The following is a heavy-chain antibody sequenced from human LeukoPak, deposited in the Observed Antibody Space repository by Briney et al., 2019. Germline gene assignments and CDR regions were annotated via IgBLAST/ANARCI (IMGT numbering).Heavy chain of an antibody. CDR1: GASLRNYY. CDR3: ARDRWLDF. Sequence: PSETLSLTCTVSGASLRNYYWSWIRQPPGKGLEWIGYIYYSGDTNNNPSLKSRVTMSMDTSKNQFSLKLSSVSAADTAVYYCARDRWLDFWGQGILVTVSS. J-gene: IGHJ4*02. V-gene: IGHV4-59*01. CDR2: IYYSGDT. D-gene: IGHD2-15*01.